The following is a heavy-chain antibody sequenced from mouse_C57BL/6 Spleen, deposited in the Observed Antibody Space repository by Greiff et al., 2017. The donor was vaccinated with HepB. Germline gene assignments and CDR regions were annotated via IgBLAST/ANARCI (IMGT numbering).Heavy chain of an antibody. CDR1: GFTFSDYG. CDR3: ARREYGSSYYAMDY. J-gene: IGHJ4*01. CDR2: ISSGSSTI. D-gene: IGHD1-1*01. V-gene: IGHV5-17*01. Sequence: EVQGVESGGGLVKPGGSLKLSCAASGFTFSDYGMHWVRQAPEKGLEWVAYISSGSSTIYYADTVKGRFTISRDNAKNTLFLQMTSLRSEDTAMYYCARREYGSSYYAMDYWGQGTSVTVSS.